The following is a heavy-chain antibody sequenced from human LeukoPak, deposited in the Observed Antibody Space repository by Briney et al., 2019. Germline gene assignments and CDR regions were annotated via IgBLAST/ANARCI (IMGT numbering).Heavy chain of an antibody. Sequence: ASVKVSCKASGYIFTSYGISWVRQAPGQGLEWMGWISVYNGNTKYAQKFQGRVTMTKDTSTSTAYMELRSLRSDDTAVYYCARHTSTAHNQKSYYYYMDVWGKGTTVTISS. V-gene: IGHV1-18*01. J-gene: IGHJ6*03. CDR2: ISVYNGNT. CDR3: ARHTSTAHNQKSYYYYMDV. D-gene: IGHD1-14*01. CDR1: GYIFTSYG.